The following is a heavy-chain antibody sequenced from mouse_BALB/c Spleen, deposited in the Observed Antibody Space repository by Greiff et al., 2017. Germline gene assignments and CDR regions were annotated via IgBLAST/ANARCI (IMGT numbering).Heavy chain of an antibody. CDR3: ARTDYGYAYYYAMDY. CDR1: GFTFSSFG. V-gene: IGHV5-17*02. Sequence: EVQLVESGGGLVQPGGSRKLSCAASGFTFSSFGMHWVRQAPEKGLEWVAYISSGSSTIYYADTVKGRFTISRDNPKNTLFLQMTSLRSEDTAMYYCARTDYGYAYYYAMDYWGQGTSVTVSS. J-gene: IGHJ4*01. CDR2: ISSGSSTI. D-gene: IGHD2-2*01.